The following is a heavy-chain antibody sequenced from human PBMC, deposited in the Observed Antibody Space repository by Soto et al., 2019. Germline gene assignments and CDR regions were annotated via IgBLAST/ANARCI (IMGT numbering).Heavy chain of an antibody. V-gene: IGHV3-30-3*01. CDR1: GFTFSSYA. CDR3: ARDPSLGVAVAGTPDY. D-gene: IGHD6-19*01. J-gene: IGHJ4*02. Sequence: QVQLVESGGGVVQPGRSLRLSCAASGFTFSSYAMHWVRQAPGKGLEWVAVISYDGSKKYYADSVKGRFTISRDNSKNTLYLQMNSLRAEDTAVYYCARDPSLGVAVAGTPDYWGQGTLVTVSS. CDR2: ISYDGSKK.